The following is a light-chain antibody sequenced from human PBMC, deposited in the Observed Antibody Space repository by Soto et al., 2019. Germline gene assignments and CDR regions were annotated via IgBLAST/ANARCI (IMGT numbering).Light chain of an antibody. CDR1: QDISSW. Sequence: GDRVTITCRASQDISSWLAWYQQKPGEAPKLLIYTASSLQSGVPSRFSGSGSGTDFTLTISSLQPEDFATYYCQQANSFPRTFGQGTKVEIK. V-gene: IGKV1D-12*01. CDR3: QQANSFPRT. CDR2: TAS. J-gene: IGKJ1*01.